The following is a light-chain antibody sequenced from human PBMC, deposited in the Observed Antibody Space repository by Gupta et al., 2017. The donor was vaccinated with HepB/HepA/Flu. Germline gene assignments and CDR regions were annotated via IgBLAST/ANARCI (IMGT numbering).Light chain of an antibody. CDR1: QDINKF. J-gene: IGKJ2*03. V-gene: IGKV1-27*01. CDR2: AAS. CDR3: QKNNSAPHS. Sequence: IQLTPSPSSLSVCVGDRVTITCRASQDINKFLNWYQQKPGKVPKLLIYAASTLQSGVPSRFSGSGSGTDFTLTISSLQPEDVATYYCQKNNSAPHSFGQGTKVEIK.